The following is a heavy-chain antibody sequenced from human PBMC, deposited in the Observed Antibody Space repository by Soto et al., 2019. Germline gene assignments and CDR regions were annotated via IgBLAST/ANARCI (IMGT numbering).Heavy chain of an antibody. CDR2: IWYDGSNK. CDR1: GFTFSSYG. V-gene: IGHV3-33*01. J-gene: IGHJ5*02. Sequence: PGGSLRLSCAASGFTFSSYGMHWVRQAPGKGLEWVAVIWYDGSNKYYADSVKGRFTISRDNSKNTLYLQMNSLRAEDTAVYYCARDYSGSYYHNWFDPWGQGTLVTVSS. D-gene: IGHD3-10*01. CDR3: ARDYSGSYYHNWFDP.